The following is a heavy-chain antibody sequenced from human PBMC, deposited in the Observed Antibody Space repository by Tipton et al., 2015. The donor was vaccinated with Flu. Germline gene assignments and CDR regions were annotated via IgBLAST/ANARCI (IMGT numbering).Heavy chain of an antibody. D-gene: IGHD4-17*01. CDR1: GYTFTNNG. V-gene: IGHV1-18*01. J-gene: IGHJ4*02. CDR2: ISGYTGNT. Sequence: QLVQSGAEVKKPGASMKVSCTASGYTFTNNGFHWVRQAPGQGLEWMGWISGYTGNTNYAQRFHGRVTMTTDTSTNTAYMELRTLRSDDTAVYYGARGLDYGDPDYWGQRTLVTVSS. CDR3: ARGLDYGDPDY.